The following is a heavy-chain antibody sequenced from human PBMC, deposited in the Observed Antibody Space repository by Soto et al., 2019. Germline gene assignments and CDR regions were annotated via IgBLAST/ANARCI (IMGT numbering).Heavy chain of an antibody. CDR3: ARGQRIFGVGPFLK. CDR2: INHSGST. V-gene: IGHV4-34*01. J-gene: IGHJ4*02. Sequence: SETLSLTCAVYGGSFSGYYWSWIRQPPGKGLEWIGEINHSGSTNYNPSLKSRVTISVDTSKNQFSLKLSSVTAADTAVYYCARGQRIFGVGPFLKWGQGTLVTVSS. CDR1: GGSFSGYY. D-gene: IGHD3-3*01.